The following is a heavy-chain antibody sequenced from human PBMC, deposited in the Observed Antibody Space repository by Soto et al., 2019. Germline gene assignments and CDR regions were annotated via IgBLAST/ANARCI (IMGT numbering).Heavy chain of an antibody. CDR3: ARVNDPDDY. J-gene: IGHJ4*02. Sequence: EVHLVESGGGLVQPGGSLRLSCAASGFAFSRYWMHWVRQAPGGGLMGGSRINDVATRTPYADSVKGRFTVSRDNAKNTVYLQMDSLRAEDTALYYCARVNDPDDYWGQGTLVIVSS. CDR1: GFAFSRYW. D-gene: IGHD1-1*01. V-gene: IGHV3-74*03. CDR2: INDVATRT.